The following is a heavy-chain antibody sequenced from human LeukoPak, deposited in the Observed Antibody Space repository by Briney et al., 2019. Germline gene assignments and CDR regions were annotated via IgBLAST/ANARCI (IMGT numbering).Heavy chain of an antibody. D-gene: IGHD7-27*01. Sequence: GGSLRLSCAASGFTFSSYAMSWVRQAPGKGLEWVSAISGSGGSTYYADSVRGRFTISRDNAESSLYLQMNSLRAEGTAVYYCARGHWGLDYWGRGTLVTVPS. CDR2: ISGSGGST. CDR1: GFTFSSYA. V-gene: IGHV3-23*01. J-gene: IGHJ4*02. CDR3: ARGHWGLDY.